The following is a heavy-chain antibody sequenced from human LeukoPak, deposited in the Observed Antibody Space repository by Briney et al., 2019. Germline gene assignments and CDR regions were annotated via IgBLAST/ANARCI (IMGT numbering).Heavy chain of an antibody. Sequence: SETLSLTCTASGGAISSGTYYCGWIRQPPGKGLEWIGSIYYSGSTFYNPSLKSRVIMSAATSKSQFSLMLTSVTAADKAVYYCARHMRDCSGGYCFFNWFDPWGQGTLVTVSS. CDR3: ARHMRDCSGGYCFFNWFDP. V-gene: IGHV4-39*01. D-gene: IGHD2-15*01. J-gene: IGHJ5*02. CDR2: IYYSGST. CDR1: GGAISSGTYY.